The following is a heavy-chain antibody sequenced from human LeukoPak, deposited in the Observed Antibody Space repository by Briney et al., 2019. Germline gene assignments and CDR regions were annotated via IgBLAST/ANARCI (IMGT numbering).Heavy chain of an antibody. CDR1: GGSISCYY. V-gene: IGHV4-59*08. D-gene: IGHD3-22*01. J-gene: IGHJ4*02. CDR3: ARVQPTYYYDSSGSEYYFDY. CDR2: IYYNGNT. Sequence: SETLSLTCTVSGGSISCYYWSWIRQPPGKGLEWIGYIYYNGNTNYNPSLKSRVTISVDTSKNQFSLKLSSVTAADTAVYYCARVQPTYYYDSSGSEYYFDYWGQGTLVTVSS.